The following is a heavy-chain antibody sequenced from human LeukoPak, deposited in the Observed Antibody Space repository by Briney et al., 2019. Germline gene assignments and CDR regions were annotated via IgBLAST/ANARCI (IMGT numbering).Heavy chain of an antibody. Sequence: SETLSLTCVVSGASISSDKWWTWVRQTPGKGLEWIGEIHPSGRTNYEPSLKSRVSMSVDRSKNQFSQKMTSVTAADTAFYYCARGGDWKFDYWGQGALVTVSS. V-gene: IGHV4-4*02. D-gene: IGHD2-21*02. CDR1: GASISSDKW. J-gene: IGHJ4*02. CDR3: ARGGDWKFDY. CDR2: IHPSGRT.